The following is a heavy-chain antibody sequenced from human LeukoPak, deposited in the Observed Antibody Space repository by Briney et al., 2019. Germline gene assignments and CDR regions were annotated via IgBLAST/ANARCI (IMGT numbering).Heavy chain of an antibody. CDR1: GGSISSRSYF. D-gene: IGHD6-6*01. CDR3: ARSSSLYYFDS. Sequence: SQTLSLTCTVSGGSISSRSYFWSWIRQPAGKGLEWIGRIYINGDTNYNPSHKGRLTISLDTSKNQFSLNLRSVTAADTAVYYCARSSSLYYFDSWGQGTLVTVSS. J-gene: IGHJ4*02. V-gene: IGHV4-61*02. CDR2: IYINGDT.